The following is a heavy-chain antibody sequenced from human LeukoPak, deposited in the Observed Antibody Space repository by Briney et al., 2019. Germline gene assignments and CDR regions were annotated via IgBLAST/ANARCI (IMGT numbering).Heavy chain of an antibody. CDR1: GGSISSGDYY. Sequence: SETLSLTCTVSGGSISSGDYYWSWIRQPPGKGLEWIGHIYHSGITYYNPSLKSRVTFLVDTSKNQFSLKVNSVTAADTAVYYCARRRYYDSSGYLDWGQGTLLTVSS. CDR2: IYHSGIT. V-gene: IGHV4-30-4*08. D-gene: IGHD3-22*01. CDR3: ARRRYYDSSGYLD. J-gene: IGHJ1*01.